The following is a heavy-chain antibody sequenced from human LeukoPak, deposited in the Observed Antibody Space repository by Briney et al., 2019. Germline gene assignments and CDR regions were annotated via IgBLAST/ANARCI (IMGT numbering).Heavy chain of an antibody. V-gene: IGHV4-34*01. CDR2: INHSGST. J-gene: IGHJ4*02. D-gene: IGHD3-10*01. CDR1: GGSFSGYY. Sequence: SETLSLTCAVYGGSFSGYYWSWIRQPPGKGLEWIGGINHSGSTNYNPSLKSRVTISVDTSKNQFSLKLSSVTAADTAVYCCARGPIGVVRGVISYYFDYWGQGTLVTVSS. CDR3: ARGPIGVVRGVISYYFDY.